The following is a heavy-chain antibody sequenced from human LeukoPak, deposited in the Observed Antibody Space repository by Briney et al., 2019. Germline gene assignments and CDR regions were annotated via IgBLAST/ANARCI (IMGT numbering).Heavy chain of an antibody. CDR1: GYTFTAYY. V-gene: IGHV1-2*02. J-gene: IGHJ6*02. D-gene: IGHD3-3*01. CDR3: ARVSSGYYDFWSGYRTYGMDV. CDR2: INPNTGGT. Sequence: ASVKVSCKASGYTFTAYYIHWVRQAPGQGLECMGWINPNTGGTNYAQKFQGTFTMTRDTSISTAYMELSSLRSEDTAVYYCARVSSGYYDFWSGYRTYGMDVWGQGTTVTVSS.